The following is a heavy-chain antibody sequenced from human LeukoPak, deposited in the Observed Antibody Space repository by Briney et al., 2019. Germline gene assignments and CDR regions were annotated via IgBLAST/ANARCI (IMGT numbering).Heavy chain of an antibody. CDR2: ISTSGSTI. Sequence: GGSLRLSCAASGFTFSNYYMSWIRQAPGKGLEWVSHISTSGSTIYYADSVKGRFTISRDNAKNSLYLQMNSLRTEDTAVYYCAKVGSGNDYYWGQGTLVTVSS. V-gene: IGHV3-11*04. D-gene: IGHD5-12*01. CDR3: AKVGSGNDYY. CDR1: GFTFSNYY. J-gene: IGHJ4*02.